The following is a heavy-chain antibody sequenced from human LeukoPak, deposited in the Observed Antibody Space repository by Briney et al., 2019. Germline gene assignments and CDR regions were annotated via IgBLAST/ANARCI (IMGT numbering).Heavy chain of an antibody. J-gene: IGHJ4*02. CDR1: GYTFTGYY. CDR2: INPNSGGT. D-gene: IGHD6-19*01. CDR3: ARDSSGRWLFDY. V-gene: IGHV1-2*02. Sequence: WASVKVSCKASGYTFTGYYMHWVRQAPGQGLEWMGWINPNSGGTNYAQKFQGRVTMTRDTSISTAYMELSRLRSDDTAVYYCARDSSGRWLFDYWGQGTPVTVSS.